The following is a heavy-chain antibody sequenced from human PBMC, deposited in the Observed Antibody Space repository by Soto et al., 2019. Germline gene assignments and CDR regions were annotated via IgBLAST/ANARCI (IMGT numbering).Heavy chain of an antibody. CDR2: INHSGST. D-gene: IGHD3-10*01. V-gene: IGHV4-34*01. J-gene: IGHJ4*02. CDR1: GGSFSGYY. Sequence: QVQLQQWGAGLLKPSETLSLTCAVYGGSFSGYYWSWIRQPPGKGLEWIGEINHSGSTNYNPSLKSRVTISGDTSKNQFSLKLSSVTAADTAVYYCARSAATYYYGSGSSRYWGQGTLVTVSS. CDR3: ARSAATYYYGSGSSRY.